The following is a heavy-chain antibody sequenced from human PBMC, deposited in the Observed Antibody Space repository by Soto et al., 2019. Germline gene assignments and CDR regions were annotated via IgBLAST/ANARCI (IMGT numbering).Heavy chain of an antibody. V-gene: IGHV5-51*01. D-gene: IGHD2-8*01. CDR2: IYPGDSDA. J-gene: IGHJ4*02. CDR1: GYTFTSYW. Sequence: EVQLVQSGAEVKKPGESLKISCKGSGYTFTSYWIGWVRQLPGKGLEWMGIIYPGDSDARYSPSFDGQVTMSVDRSISTAYLQWSSLKASDSAMYYCVRVIDHYDTNGDFDYWGQGTLVAVSS. CDR3: VRVIDHYDTNGDFDY.